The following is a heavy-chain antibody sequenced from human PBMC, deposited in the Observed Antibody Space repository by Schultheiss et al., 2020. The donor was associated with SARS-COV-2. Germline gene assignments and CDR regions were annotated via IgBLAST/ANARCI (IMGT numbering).Heavy chain of an antibody. CDR2: IYHTGNA. D-gene: IGHD5-12*01. J-gene: IGHJ4*02. CDR3: AISGYDALFDY. CDR1: GYSISSGYY. V-gene: IGHV4-38-2*01. Sequence: SETLSLTCAVSGYSISSGYYWGWIRQPPGKGLEWIGSIYHTGNAYYNPSLKSRATISVDTSKNQFSLKLSSVTAADTAVYYCAISGYDALFDYWGQGTLVTVSS.